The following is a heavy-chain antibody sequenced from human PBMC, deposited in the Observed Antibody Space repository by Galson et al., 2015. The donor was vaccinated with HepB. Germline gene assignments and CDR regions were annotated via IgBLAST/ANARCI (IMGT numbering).Heavy chain of an antibody. CDR2: IYSGGST. V-gene: IGHV3-53*04. Sequence: SLRLSCAASGFTVSSNYMSWVRQAPGKGLEWVSVIYSGGSTYYADSVKGRFTISRHNSKNTLYLEMNSLRAEDTAVYYCAREGSSGWYWYFDYWGQGTLVTVSS. D-gene: IGHD6-19*01. CDR3: AREGSSGWYWYFDY. J-gene: IGHJ4*02. CDR1: GFTVSSNY.